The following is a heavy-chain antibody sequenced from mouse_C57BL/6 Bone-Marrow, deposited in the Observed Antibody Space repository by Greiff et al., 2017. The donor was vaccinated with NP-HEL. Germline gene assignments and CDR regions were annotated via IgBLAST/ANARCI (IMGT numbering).Heavy chain of an antibody. Sequence: PDNVKGRFTISRDNAKNNLYLQMSHLKSEDTAMYYCARGNYYGSSYGYWYFDVWGTGTTVTVSS. CDR3: ARGNYYGSSYGYWYFDV. J-gene: IGHJ1*03. D-gene: IGHD1-1*01. V-gene: IGHV5-4*01.